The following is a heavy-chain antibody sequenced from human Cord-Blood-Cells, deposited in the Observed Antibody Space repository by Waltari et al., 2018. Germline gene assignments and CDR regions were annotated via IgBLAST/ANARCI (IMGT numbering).Heavy chain of an antibody. V-gene: IGHV1-69*04. Sequence: QVQLVQSGAEVKKPGSSVKVSCKASGGTFSSYAFSWVRQAHGQGFEWMGGIIPILGIANYAQKFQGRVTITADESTSTAYMELSSLRSEDTAVYYCARDVGYYYGSGSYWYFDLWGRGTLVTVSS. J-gene: IGHJ2*01. CDR1: GGTFSSYA. CDR3: ARDVGYYYGSGSYWYFDL. CDR2: IIPILGIA. D-gene: IGHD3-10*01.